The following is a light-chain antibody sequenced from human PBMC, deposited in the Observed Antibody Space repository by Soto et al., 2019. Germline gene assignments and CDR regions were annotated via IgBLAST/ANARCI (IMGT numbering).Light chain of an antibody. Sequence: SAPTQPASVSRSLGQSTTISCIGSSDNIGSYNLVSWYQQKPGKAPKIIIFECSKRPSAVSNRFSGSRSGNTASLTIPRLQVEGGADYYCCSFAGTGTQYVFGTGTKVTV. CDR1: SDNIGSYNL. J-gene: IGLJ1*01. CDR3: CSFAGTGTQYV. V-gene: IGLV2-23*01. CDR2: ECS.